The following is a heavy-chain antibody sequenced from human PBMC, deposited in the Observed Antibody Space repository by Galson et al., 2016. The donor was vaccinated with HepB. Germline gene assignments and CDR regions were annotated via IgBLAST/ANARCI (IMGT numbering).Heavy chain of an antibody. D-gene: IGHD3-3*01. J-gene: IGHJ5*02. Sequence: SVKVSCKAPGYTFTNYGISWVRQAPGQGLEWMGWISVYNGNTKYAQRFQDRVTMTTDTSTSTAYMELRSLRSDDTAIYYCARGRFFEWLFSTQYNWFDPWGQGTLVTVSS. CDR1: GYTFTNYG. V-gene: IGHV1-18*01. CDR3: ARGRFFEWLFSTQYNWFDP. CDR2: ISVYNGNT.